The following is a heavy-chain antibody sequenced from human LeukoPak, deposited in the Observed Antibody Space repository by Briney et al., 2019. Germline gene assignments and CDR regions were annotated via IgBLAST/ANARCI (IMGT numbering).Heavy chain of an antibody. J-gene: IGHJ4*02. CDR3: AKDMYSTGLALDY. D-gene: IGHD1-26*01. Sequence: GRSLRLSCAASGFTFDDYAMHWVRQAPGKGLEWVSGISWNSGSIGYADSVKGRFTISRDNAKNSLYLQMNSLRAEDTALYYCAKDMYSTGLALDYWGQGTLVTVSS. CDR1: GFTFDDYA. CDR2: ISWNSGSI. V-gene: IGHV3-9*01.